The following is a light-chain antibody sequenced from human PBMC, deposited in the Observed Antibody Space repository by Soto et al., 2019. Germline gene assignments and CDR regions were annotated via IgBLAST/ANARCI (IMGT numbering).Light chain of an antibody. Sequence: QSVLTQPPSASGNTGQRVTISCSGSSSTIGSKTLNWYQHLPGSAPKLLIYTTNQRPSGVPDRFSGSKSGTSASLAISGLQPEDEADYYCAAWNDSLNGVVFGGGTKVTVL. CDR2: TTN. CDR1: SSTIGSKT. V-gene: IGLV1-44*01. CDR3: AAWNDSLNGVV. J-gene: IGLJ3*02.